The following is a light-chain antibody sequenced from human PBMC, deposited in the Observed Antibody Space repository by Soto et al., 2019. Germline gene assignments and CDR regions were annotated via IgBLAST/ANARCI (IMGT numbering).Light chain of an antibody. CDR2: AAS. CDR3: QQSYSTSWT. V-gene: IGKV1-39*01. Sequence: DIQMTQSPSSLSASVGDRVTITCRASQGISTYLNWYQQKPGKAPKLLIYAASSLQGGVPSRFSGSGSGTDFSLTISSLQPEDFATYFCQQSYSTSWTFGQGTKVDIK. CDR1: QGISTY. J-gene: IGKJ1*01.